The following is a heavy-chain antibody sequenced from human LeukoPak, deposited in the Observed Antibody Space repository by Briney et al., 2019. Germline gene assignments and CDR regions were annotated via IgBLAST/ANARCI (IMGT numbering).Heavy chain of an antibody. J-gene: IGHJ4*02. CDR1: GFTFSSYS. CDR3: ARGTVVTPSGDY. D-gene: IGHD4-23*01. V-gene: IGHV3-21*01. CDR2: ISSSSSYI. Sequence: GGSLRLSCAASGFTFSSYSMNWVRQAPGKGLEWVSSISSSSSYIYYADSVKGRFTISRDNAKNSLYLQMNSLRAEDTAVYYCARGTVVTPSGDYWGQGTLVTVSS.